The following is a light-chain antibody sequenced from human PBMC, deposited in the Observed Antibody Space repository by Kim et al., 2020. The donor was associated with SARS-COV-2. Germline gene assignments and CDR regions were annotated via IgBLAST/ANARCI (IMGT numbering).Light chain of an antibody. CDR2: WAS. V-gene: IGKV4-1*01. CDR3: QQYYTTPLT. J-gene: IGKJ4*01. CDR1: QSVLYSSNNNNY. Sequence: DIVMTQSPDSLAVSLDERATISCKSSQSVLYSSNNNNYLAWYQQKPGQPPKLLIYWASIRESGVPDRFSGSGSGTDFALTISSLQAEDVAVYYCQQYYTTPLTFGGGTKVDIK.